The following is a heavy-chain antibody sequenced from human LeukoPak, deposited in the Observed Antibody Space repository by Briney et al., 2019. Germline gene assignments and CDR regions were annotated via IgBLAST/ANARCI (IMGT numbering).Heavy chain of an antibody. D-gene: IGHD3-22*01. J-gene: IGHJ5*02. CDR1: GFTFSSLA. CDR2: ISGSGGST. Sequence: GVSLRLSCAASGFTFSSLAMSWARRAPGKGLEWVPAISGSGGSTFYAVSVRGRFTISRDNTKNTLYLQMNSLRAEDTAVYYCAKDSASGYYYENWFDPWGQGTLVTVSS. V-gene: IGHV3-23*01. CDR3: AKDSASGYYYENWFDP.